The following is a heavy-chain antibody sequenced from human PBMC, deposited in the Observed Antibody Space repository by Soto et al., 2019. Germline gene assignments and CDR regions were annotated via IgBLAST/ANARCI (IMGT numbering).Heavy chain of an antibody. Sequence: ASVKVSCKASGYTFTSYAMHWVRQAPGQRLEWMGWINAGNGNTKYSQKFQGRVTITRDTSASTAYMELSSLRSEDTAVYYCAAVLLWFGEFNWFDPWGQGTLVTVSS. D-gene: IGHD3-10*01. V-gene: IGHV1-3*01. CDR1: GYTFTSYA. CDR3: AAVLLWFGEFNWFDP. J-gene: IGHJ5*02. CDR2: INAGNGNT.